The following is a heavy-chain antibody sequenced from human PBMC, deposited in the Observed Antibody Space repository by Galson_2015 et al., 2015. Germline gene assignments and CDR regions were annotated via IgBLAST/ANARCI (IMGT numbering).Heavy chain of an antibody. CDR2: ISWNSGSI. CDR3: TKGDSSSWYGSAYYFDY. V-gene: IGHV3-9*01. Sequence: SLRLSCAASGFTFDDYAMYWVRQAPGKGLEWVSGISWNSGSIGYADSVKGRFTISRDNTKNSLYLRMNSLRAEDTALYYCTKGDSSSWYGSAYYFDYWGQGTLVTVSS. J-gene: IGHJ4*02. D-gene: IGHD6-13*01. CDR1: GFTFDDYA.